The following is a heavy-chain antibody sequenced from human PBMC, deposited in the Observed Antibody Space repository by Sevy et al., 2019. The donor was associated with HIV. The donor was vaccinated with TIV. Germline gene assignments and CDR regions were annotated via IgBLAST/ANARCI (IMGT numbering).Heavy chain of an antibody. J-gene: IGHJ4*02. CDR2: IIPIFGTA. CDR1: GGTFSSYA. Sequence: ASVKVSCKASGGTFSSYAISWVRQAPGQGLEWMGGIIPIFGTANYAQKFQGRVTITADESTSTAYMELSSLRSEDTAVYYCARALPTYYYGSGSYDRGGFDYWGQGTLVTVSS. V-gene: IGHV1-69*13. D-gene: IGHD3-10*01. CDR3: ARALPTYYYGSGSYDRGGFDY.